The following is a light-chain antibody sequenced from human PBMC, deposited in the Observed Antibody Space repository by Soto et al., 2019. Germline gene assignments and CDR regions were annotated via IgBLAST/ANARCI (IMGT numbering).Light chain of an antibody. CDR1: QSVSSY. CDR3: QQRSNWPPWT. Sequence: EIVLTQSPATLSLSPGERATVSCRASQSVSSYLAWYQQKPGQAPRLLIYDASNRATGIPARFSGSGSGTDFTLTISSLEPEDFAVYYCQQRSNWPPWTFGKGPRWIS. V-gene: IGKV3-11*01. CDR2: DAS. J-gene: IGKJ1*01.